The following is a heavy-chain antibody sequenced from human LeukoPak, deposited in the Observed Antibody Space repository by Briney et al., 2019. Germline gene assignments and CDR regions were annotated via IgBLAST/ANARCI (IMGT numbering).Heavy chain of an antibody. J-gene: IGHJ3*02. CDR3: ARVICSGDRCYPPSAVDT. CDR1: GYTFNSHY. V-gene: IGHV1-18*01. Sequence: ASVKVSCKTSGYTFNSHYVGWVRQAPGQGLEWMGWISGYNGKTNYAQKLQGRVTMTTDTSTTTAYMELRSLRSDDTAMYYCARVICSGDRCYPPSAVDTWGQGTMVTVSS. D-gene: IGHD2-15*01. CDR2: ISGYNGKT.